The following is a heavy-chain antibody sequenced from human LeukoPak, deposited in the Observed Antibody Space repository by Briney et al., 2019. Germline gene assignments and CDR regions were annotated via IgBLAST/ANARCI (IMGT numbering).Heavy chain of an antibody. D-gene: IGHD6-19*01. J-gene: IGHJ4*02. Sequence: GGSLRLSCAASGFTFSSYAMSWVRQAPGKGLEWVSAISGSGGSTYYADSVKGRFTISRDNAKNSLYLQMNSPRAEDTALYYCAKAHSSGWYGGSIDYWGQGTLVTVSS. CDR1: GFTFSSYA. CDR2: ISGSGGST. CDR3: AKAHSSGWYGGSIDY. V-gene: IGHV3-23*01.